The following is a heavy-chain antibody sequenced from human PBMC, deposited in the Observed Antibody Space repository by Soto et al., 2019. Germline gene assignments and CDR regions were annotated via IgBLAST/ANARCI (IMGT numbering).Heavy chain of an antibody. CDR2: INAGNVNR. D-gene: IGHD3-3*01. CDR1: GYTFTSYA. Sequence: QVQLVQSGAEEKKPGASVKVSCKASGYTFTSYAMHWVRQAPGQRLEWMGWINAGNVNRKYSQKFQGRVPSTRDTSASTAYMERSSLRSEDTAVYYCVRVSGFYHLAYLGQGTLVTVSS. J-gene: IGHJ4*02. V-gene: IGHV1-3*05. CDR3: VRVSGFYHLAY.